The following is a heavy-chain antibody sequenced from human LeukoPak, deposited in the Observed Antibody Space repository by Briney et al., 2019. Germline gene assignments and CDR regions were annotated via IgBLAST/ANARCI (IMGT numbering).Heavy chain of an antibody. CDR1: GGFVSSSGYC. CDR2: IYYSGST. V-gene: IGHV4-61*08. J-gene: IGHJ4*02. D-gene: IGHD3-10*01. Sequence: PSETLSLTCTVSGGFVSSSGYCWSWIRQPPGKGLEWIGYIYYSGSTNYNPSLKSRVTISVDTSKNQFSLKLSSVTAADTAVYYCARVLPDPGEFDYWGQGTLVTVSS. CDR3: ARVLPDPGEFDY.